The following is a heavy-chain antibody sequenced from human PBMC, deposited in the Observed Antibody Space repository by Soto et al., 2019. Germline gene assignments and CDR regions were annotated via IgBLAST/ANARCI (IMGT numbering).Heavy chain of an antibody. Sequence: QVQLVQSGAEVKKPGASVKVSCKASGYTFTSYAMHWVRQAPGQWLEWMGWINAGNGNTKYSQKFQGRVTITRDTSASTAYMELSSLRSEDTAVYYCAREVVVVVAATGYYYYYGMDVWGQGTTVTVSS. D-gene: IGHD2-15*01. J-gene: IGHJ6*02. CDR1: GYTFTSYA. V-gene: IGHV1-3*01. CDR2: INAGNGNT. CDR3: AREVVVVVAATGYYYYYGMDV.